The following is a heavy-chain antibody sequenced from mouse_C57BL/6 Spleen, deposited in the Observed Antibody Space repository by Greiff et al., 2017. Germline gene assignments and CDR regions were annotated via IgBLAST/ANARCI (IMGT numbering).Heavy chain of an antibody. Sequence: VQLMESDAELVKPGASVKISCKVSGYTFTDHTIHWMKQRPEQGLEWIGYIYPRDGSTKYNEKLKGKATLTADKSASTAYMQLNSLTSEDSAVYFCAKAQGVYDYGGFAYWGQGTLVTVSA. D-gene: IGHD2-4*01. CDR1: GYTFTDHT. CDR3: AKAQGVYDYGGFAY. J-gene: IGHJ3*01. V-gene: IGHV1-78*01. CDR2: IYPRDGST.